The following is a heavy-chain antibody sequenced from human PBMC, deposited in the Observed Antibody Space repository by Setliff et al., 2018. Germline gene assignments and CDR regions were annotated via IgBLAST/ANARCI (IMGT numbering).Heavy chain of an antibody. Sequence: VASVKVSCKASGDPFNAYGVSRVRQAPGQGLEWMGAIIPVLGMTDYAQKFQGRLTITADQSTTTVYMELSSLRFDDTALYYCARGPSPTVTPSRLIYFYHMDVWGTGTTVTVSS. CDR2: IIPVLGMT. D-gene: IGHD4-17*01. CDR1: GDPFNAYG. J-gene: IGHJ6*03. CDR3: ARGPSPTVTPSRLIYFYHMDV. V-gene: IGHV1-69*10.